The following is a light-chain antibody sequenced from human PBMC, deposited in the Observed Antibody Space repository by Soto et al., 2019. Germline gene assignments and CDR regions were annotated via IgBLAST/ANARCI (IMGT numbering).Light chain of an antibody. V-gene: IGKV3-20*01. J-gene: IGKJ1*01. Sequence: EIVLTQSPGTLSLSPGERATLSCRASQSVSSSYLAWYQQKPGQAPRLLIYGASGRATGIPDRFSGSGSGTDFTLTISRLEPEDFVVYYCQQYGSSLWTFGQGTKVEIK. CDR1: QSVSSSY. CDR3: QQYGSSLWT. CDR2: GAS.